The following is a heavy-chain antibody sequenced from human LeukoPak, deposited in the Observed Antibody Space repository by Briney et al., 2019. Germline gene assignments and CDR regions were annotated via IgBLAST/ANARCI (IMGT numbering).Heavy chain of an antibody. CDR2: IYYSGST. Sequence: SETLSLTCTVSGGSISSSSYYWGWIRQPPGRGLEWIGSIYYSGSTYYNPSLKSRVTISVDTSKNQFSLKLSSVTAADTAVYCCARVGGLTPGYFDYWGQGTLVTVSS. CDR1: GGSISSSSYY. V-gene: IGHV4-39*07. CDR3: ARVGGLTPGYFDY. D-gene: IGHD3-10*01. J-gene: IGHJ4*02.